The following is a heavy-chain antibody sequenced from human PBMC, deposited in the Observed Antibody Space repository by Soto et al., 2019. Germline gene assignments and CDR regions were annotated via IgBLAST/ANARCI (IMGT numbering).Heavy chain of an antibody. CDR3: ARRLFSSTWPSYFDY. CDR2: IHYSGST. CDR1: GGPISSNSYY. V-gene: IGHV4-39*01. J-gene: IGHJ4*02. D-gene: IGHD6-13*01. Sequence: PSETLSLTCTVSGGPISSNSYYWGWVRQPPGKGLEWIGCIHYSGSTYYDPSLRSRVTSSVDTSKNRFSLKVSSVTAADTAVYYCARRLFSSTWPSYFDYWGQGTLVTVSS.